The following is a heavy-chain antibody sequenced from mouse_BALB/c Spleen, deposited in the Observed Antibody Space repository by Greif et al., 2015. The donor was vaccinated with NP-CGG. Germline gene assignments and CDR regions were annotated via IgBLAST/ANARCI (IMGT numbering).Heavy chain of an antibody. V-gene: IGHV1S81*02. J-gene: IGHJ4*01. CDR1: GYTFTSYW. D-gene: IGHD1-1*01. CDR3: ARDYYGTRYAMDY. Sequence: VKLQESGAELVKPGASVKLSCKASGYTFTSYWMHWVKQRPGQGLEWIGEINPSNGRTNYNEKFKSKATLTVDKSSSTACMQLSSLTAEDSAVYYCARDYYGTRYAMDYWGQGTSVTVSS. CDR2: INPSNGRT.